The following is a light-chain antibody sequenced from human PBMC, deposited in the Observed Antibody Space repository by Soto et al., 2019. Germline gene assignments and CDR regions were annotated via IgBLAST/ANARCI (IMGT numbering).Light chain of an antibody. CDR1: TGAVTSGHY. Sequence: QSVVTQEPSLTVSPGGTVTLTCGSSTGAVTSGHYPYWFQQRPGQAPKTLIYDANNKYPWTPARFSGSLFGGKATLTLSGAQPEDEAEYYCLLQYSEIRVFGGGTKLTVL. J-gene: IGLJ3*02. CDR3: LLQYSEIRV. CDR2: DAN. V-gene: IGLV7-46*01.